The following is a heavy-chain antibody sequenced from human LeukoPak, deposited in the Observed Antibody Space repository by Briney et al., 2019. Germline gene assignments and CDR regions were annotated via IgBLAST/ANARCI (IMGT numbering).Heavy chain of an antibody. V-gene: IGHV3-23*01. CDR3: AKSRGYYDSSGYGR. CDR2: IRGSGGST. J-gene: IGHJ4*02. Sequence: GGSLRLSCAASGFTFSSYAMSWVRQAPGKGLEWVSAIRGSGGSTYYADSVKGRFTISRDNSKNALYLQMNSLRAEDTAVYYCAKSRGYYDSSGYGRWGQGTLVTVSS. D-gene: IGHD3-22*01. CDR1: GFTFSSYA.